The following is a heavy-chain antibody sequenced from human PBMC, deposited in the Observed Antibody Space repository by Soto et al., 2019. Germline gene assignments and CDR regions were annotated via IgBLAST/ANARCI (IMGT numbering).Heavy chain of an antibody. CDR2: IYSGGST. Sequence: GGSLRLSCAASGFTVSSNYMSWVRQAPGKGLEWVSGIYSGGSTYYAASVKGRFTISRDNAKNTLYIQMNSLRGEDTAACYCGTDHQVEIANYYYYYVMDVWGQGTTLTLSS. V-gene: IGHV3-53*01. D-gene: IGHD1-26*01. J-gene: IGHJ6*02. CDR1: GFTVSSNY. CDR3: GTDHQVEIANYYYYYVMDV.